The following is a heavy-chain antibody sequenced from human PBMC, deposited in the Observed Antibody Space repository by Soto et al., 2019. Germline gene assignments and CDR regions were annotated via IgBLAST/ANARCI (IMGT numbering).Heavy chain of an antibody. J-gene: IGHJ6*02. CDR2: ISAYNGNT. D-gene: IGHD6-13*01. Sequence: GASVKVSCKASGYTFTSYGISWVRQAPGQGLEWMGWISAYNGNTNYAQKLQGRVTMTTDTYTSTAYMELRSLRSDDTAVYYCARDGARGYSSSLDYYGMDVWGQGTTVTVSS. CDR3: ARDGARGYSSSLDYYGMDV. V-gene: IGHV1-18*01. CDR1: GYTFTSYG.